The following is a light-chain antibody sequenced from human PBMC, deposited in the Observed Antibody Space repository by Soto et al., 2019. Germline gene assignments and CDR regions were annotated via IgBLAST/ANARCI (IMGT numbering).Light chain of an antibody. CDR3: CSYAGSSLFGV. Sequence: QSALTQPASVSGSPGQSITISCTGTSSDVGSYNLVSWYQQHPGKAPKLMIYEVSKRPSGVSNRFSGSKSGNTASLTISGLQAEDEADYYCCSYAGSSLFGVFGGGTKVTVL. CDR1: SSDVGSYNL. V-gene: IGLV2-23*02. CDR2: EVS. J-gene: IGLJ3*02.